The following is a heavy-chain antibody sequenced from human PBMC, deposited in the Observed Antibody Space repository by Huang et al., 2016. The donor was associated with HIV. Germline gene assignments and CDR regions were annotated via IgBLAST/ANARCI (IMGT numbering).Heavy chain of an antibody. CDR3: ARGFNYYASDNLGVYYFDS. D-gene: IGHD3-10*01. V-gene: IGHV4-34*02. CDR2: NNHNGKI. J-gene: IGHJ4*02. CDR1: GGAFRGSS. Sequence: QVQLKQWGAGLLKPSETLSLTCAVYGGAFRGSSWTWIRQFPEKGLECIGGNNHNGKIIYNPSLSARVTISTDTSKNHFSLHLTSVTAADTALYYCARGFNYYASDNLGVYYFDSWGLGTLVTVSP.